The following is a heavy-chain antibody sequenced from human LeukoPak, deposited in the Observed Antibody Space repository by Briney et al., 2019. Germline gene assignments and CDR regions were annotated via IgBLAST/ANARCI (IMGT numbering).Heavy chain of an antibody. CDR2: IYYSGST. J-gene: IGHJ4*02. Sequence: SETLSLTCAVCGGSISSGGYSWSWIRQPPGKGLEWIGYIYYSGSTYYNPSLKSRVTISVDTSKNQFSLKLSSVTAADTAVYYCARHGGDYYDSSGYSYWGQGTLVTVSS. V-gene: IGHV4-30-4*07. D-gene: IGHD3-22*01. CDR3: ARHGGDYYDSSGYSY. CDR1: GGSISSGGYS.